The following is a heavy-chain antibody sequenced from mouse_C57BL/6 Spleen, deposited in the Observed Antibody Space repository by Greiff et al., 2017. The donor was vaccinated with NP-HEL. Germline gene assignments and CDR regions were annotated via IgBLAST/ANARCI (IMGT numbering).Heavy chain of an antibody. D-gene: IGHD1-1*01. CDR3: ATYYGSSRVYFDY. V-gene: IGHV5-17*01. J-gene: IGHJ2*01. Sequence: EVMLVESGGGLVKPGGSLKLSCAASGFTFSDYGMHWVRQAPEKGLEWVAYISSGSSTIYYADTVKGLFTISRDNAKNTLFLQMTSLRSEDTAMYYCATYYGSSRVYFDYWGQGTTLTVSS. CDR2: ISSGSSTI. CDR1: GFTFSDYG.